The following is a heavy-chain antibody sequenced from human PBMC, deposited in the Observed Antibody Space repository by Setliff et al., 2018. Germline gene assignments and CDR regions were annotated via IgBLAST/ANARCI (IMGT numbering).Heavy chain of an antibody. D-gene: IGHD6-19*01. CDR2: INKDGSER. J-gene: IGHJ5*02. V-gene: IGHV3-7*03. CDR1: GLIFSSNW. Sequence: GGSLRLSCVASGLIFSSNWMSWVRQAPGKGLEWVTNINKDGSERNYVDSVKGRFTISRDNAKNSVYLQMNSLRADDTAVYYCVPQGPGYGNGWWTNWFDPWGQGTLVT. CDR3: VPQGPGYGNGWWTNWFDP.